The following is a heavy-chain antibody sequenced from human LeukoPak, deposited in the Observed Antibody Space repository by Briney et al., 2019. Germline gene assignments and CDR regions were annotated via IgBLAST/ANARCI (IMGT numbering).Heavy chain of an antibody. V-gene: IGHV3-30-3*01. CDR1: GFTFSSYA. J-gene: IGHJ4*02. CDR2: ISYDGSNK. CDR3: ASGMTTVTQFDY. Sequence: PGRSLRLSCAASGFTFSSYAMHWVRQAPGKGLEWVAVISYDGSNKYYADSVKGRFTISRDNSKNTLYLQMNSLRAEDTAVYYCASGMTTVTQFDYWGQGTLVTVSS. D-gene: IGHD4-17*01.